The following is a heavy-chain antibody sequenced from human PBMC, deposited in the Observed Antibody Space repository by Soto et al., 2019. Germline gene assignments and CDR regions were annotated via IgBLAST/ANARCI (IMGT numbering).Heavy chain of an antibody. Sequence: GASVKVSCKASGYTFTSYYMHWVLQAPGEGLEWMGIINPSGGSTSYAQKFQGRVTMTRDTSTSTVYMELSSLRSEDTAVYYCARDGMTTVTTEWNDAFDIWGQGTMVTVSS. CDR1: GYTFTSYY. D-gene: IGHD4-17*01. CDR2: INPSGGST. CDR3: ARDGMTTVTTEWNDAFDI. V-gene: IGHV1-46*01. J-gene: IGHJ3*02.